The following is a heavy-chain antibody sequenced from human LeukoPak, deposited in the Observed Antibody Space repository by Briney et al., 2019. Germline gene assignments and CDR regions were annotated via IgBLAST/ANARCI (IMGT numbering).Heavy chain of an antibody. D-gene: IGHD2-2*01. Sequence: ASVKVSCKASGYTFTGYYMHWVRQAPGQGLEWMGWINPNSGGTNYAQKFQGRVTMTRDTSISTAYMELSRLRSDGTAVYYCARYCSSTSCQQFDYWGQGTLVTVSS. V-gene: IGHV1-2*02. CDR3: ARYCSSTSCQQFDY. CDR2: INPNSGGT. J-gene: IGHJ4*02. CDR1: GYTFTGYY.